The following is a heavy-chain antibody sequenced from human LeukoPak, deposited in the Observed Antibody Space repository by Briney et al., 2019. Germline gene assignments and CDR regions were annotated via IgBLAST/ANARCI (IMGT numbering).Heavy chain of an antibody. CDR3: ARWDRFHGV. J-gene: IGHJ4*02. CDR1: GFTSSTYS. Sequence: GGSLRLSCAASGFTSSTYSMNWVRQAPGQGLEWVSSISSSSTYIYYADSVKGRFTISRDNSKNSLYLQMNNLRAEDTAVCYCARWDRFHGVWGQGTLVTVSS. V-gene: IGHV3-21*01. D-gene: IGHD1-14*01. CDR2: ISSSSTYI.